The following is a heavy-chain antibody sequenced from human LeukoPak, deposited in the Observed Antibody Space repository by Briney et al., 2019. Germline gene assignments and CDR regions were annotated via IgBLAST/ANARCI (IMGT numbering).Heavy chain of an antibody. D-gene: IGHD6-6*01. CDR2: INPNSGGT. Sequence: GASVKVSCKASGYTFTGYYMHWVRQAPGQGLEWMGWINPNSGGTNYAQKFQGRVTMTRDTSISTAYMELSRLRSDDTAVYYCARAGDFGGRIAARILPVYWGQGTLVTVSS. CDR3: ARAGDFGGRIAARILPVY. J-gene: IGHJ4*02. CDR1: GYTFTGYY. V-gene: IGHV1-2*02.